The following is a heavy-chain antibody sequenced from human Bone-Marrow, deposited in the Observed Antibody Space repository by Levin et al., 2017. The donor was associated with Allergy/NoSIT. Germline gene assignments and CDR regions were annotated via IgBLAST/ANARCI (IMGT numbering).Heavy chain of an antibody. J-gene: IGHJ3*02. D-gene: IGHD3-16*02. Sequence: SETLSLTCTVSGGSVSSCCYYWGWIRQSPGKGLEWIVSMYYSGSAYYSPSLKSRVTISGDTSKNQFSLKLSSVTAADTAVYYCARNNDYVWGSYRRVSDAFDIWGQGTMVTVSS. V-gene: IGHV4-39*01. CDR3: ARNNDYVWGSYRRVSDAFDI. CDR1: GGSVSSCCYY. CDR2: MYYSGSA.